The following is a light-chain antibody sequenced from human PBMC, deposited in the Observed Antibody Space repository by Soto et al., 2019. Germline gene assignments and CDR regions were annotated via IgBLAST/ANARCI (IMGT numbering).Light chain of an antibody. J-gene: IGKJ1*01. CDR3: QQYHIWPKWT. Sequence: EIVMTQSPATLSVSPGEGATLSCRASESVSISLAWYQHKPGQPPRLLIHGASTRASGVPPRFTGSGSGTDFTLTISSLQSEDYGVYFCQQYHIWPKWTFGQGTKVDI. CDR2: GAS. V-gene: IGKV3D-15*01. CDR1: ESVSIS.